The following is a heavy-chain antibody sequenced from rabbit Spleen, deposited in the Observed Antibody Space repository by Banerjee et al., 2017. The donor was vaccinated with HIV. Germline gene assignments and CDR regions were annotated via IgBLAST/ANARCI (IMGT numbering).Heavy chain of an antibody. D-gene: IGHD1-1*01. CDR2: INTATGKA. J-gene: IGHJ3*01. CDR3: ARDVDTIYFRFSL. V-gene: IGHV1S45*01. CDR1: GFSFSDRDV. Sequence: QEQLEESGGGLVKPEGSLTLTCKASGFSFSDRDVVCWVRQAPGKGLEWIACINTATGKAVYASWAKGRFTISKTSSTTVTLQMTSLTAADTATYFCARDVDTIYFRFSLWGQGTLVTVS.